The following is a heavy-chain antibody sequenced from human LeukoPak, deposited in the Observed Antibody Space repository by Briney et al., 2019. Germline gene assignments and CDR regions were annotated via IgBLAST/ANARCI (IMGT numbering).Heavy chain of an antibody. CDR2: INAGNGNT. J-gene: IGHJ4*02. Sequence: ASVKVSRKASGYTFTSYAMHWVRQAPGQRLEWMGWINAGNGNTKYSQKFQGRVTITRDTSASTAYMELSSLRSEDTAVYYCVYGDYSWYFDYWGQGTLVTVSS. CDR3: VYGDYSWYFDY. V-gene: IGHV1-3*01. D-gene: IGHD4-17*01. CDR1: GYTFTSYA.